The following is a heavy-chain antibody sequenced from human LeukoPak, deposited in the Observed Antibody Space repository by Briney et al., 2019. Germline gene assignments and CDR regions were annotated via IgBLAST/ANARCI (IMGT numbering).Heavy chain of an antibody. CDR1: GGSISSSSYY. J-gene: IGHJ4*02. CDR3: ASLRVPGDFDY. CDR2: IYYSGST. Sequence: KPSETLSLTCTVSGGSISSSSYYWGWIRQPPGKGLEWIGSIYYSGSTYYNPSLKSRLTMSVDTSKNQFSLELRSVTAADTALYYCASLRVPGDFDYWGQGTLVTVSS. V-gene: IGHV4-39*01.